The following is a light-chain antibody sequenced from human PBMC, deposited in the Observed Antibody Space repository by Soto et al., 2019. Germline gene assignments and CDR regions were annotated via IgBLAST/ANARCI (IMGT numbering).Light chain of an antibody. CDR3: QQYGSSGT. CDR2: DAS. V-gene: IGKV3-20*01. CDR1: QTVRNNY. Sequence: EFVLTQSPGTLSLSPGERATLLCRASQTVRNNYLAWYQQKPGQAPRLLIYDASNRATGIPDRFSGSGSGTDFTLTISRLEPEDFAVYYCQQYGSSGTFGQGTRWIS. J-gene: IGKJ1*01.